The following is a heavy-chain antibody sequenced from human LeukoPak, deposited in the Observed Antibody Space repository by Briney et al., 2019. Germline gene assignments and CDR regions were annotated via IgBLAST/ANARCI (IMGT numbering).Heavy chain of an antibody. Sequence: SENLSLTCAVYGGSFSGYYWSWIRQPPGKGLEWIGEINHSGSTNYNPSLKSRVTISVDTSKNQFSLKLSSVTAADTAVYYCARGQGIAAAGCFDYWGQGTLVTVSS. J-gene: IGHJ4*02. D-gene: IGHD6-13*01. CDR1: GGSFSGYY. V-gene: IGHV4-34*01. CDR2: INHSGST. CDR3: ARGQGIAAAGCFDY.